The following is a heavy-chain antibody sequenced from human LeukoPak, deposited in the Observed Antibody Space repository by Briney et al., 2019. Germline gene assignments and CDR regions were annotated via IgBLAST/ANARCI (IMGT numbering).Heavy chain of an antibody. D-gene: IGHD6-19*01. CDR3: ARAQYSTGWYDY. V-gene: IGHV1-18*01. CDR1: GYTFISHD. J-gene: IGHJ4*02. CDR2: ISAYNGIT. Sequence: ASVKVSCKTPGYTFISHDITWVRQAPGQGHEWMGWISAYNGITNYAQKLQGRGTMTTDTLTSTAYMELRSLRSDDTAVYYCARAQYSTGWYDYWGQGTLVTVSS.